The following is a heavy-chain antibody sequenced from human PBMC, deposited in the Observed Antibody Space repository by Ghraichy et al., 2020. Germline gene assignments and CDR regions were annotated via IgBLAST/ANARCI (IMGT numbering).Heavy chain of an antibody. D-gene: IGHD6-13*01. CDR1: GFTFSSYS. CDR2: ISSSSSYI. Sequence: GGSLRLSCAASGFTFSSYSMNWVRQAPGKGLEWVSSISSSSSYIYYADSVKGRFTISRDNAKNSLYLQMNSLRAEDTAVYYCARDVEEEQLWLLGWQQLVVFDYWGQGTLVTVSS. J-gene: IGHJ4*02. CDR3: ARDVEEEQLWLLGWQQLVVFDY. V-gene: IGHV3-21*01.